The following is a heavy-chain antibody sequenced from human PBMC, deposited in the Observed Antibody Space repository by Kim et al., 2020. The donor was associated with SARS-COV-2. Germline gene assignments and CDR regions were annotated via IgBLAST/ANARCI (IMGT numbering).Heavy chain of an antibody. Sequence: GGSLRLSCAASGFSFTDAWMSWVRQAPGKGLEWVGRIRSKSGGGTTNYAAPLKGRFTISRDDSKNTLYLQIDSLQTADTAFYYCTTDKYTTSARNLGWYFDLWGRGTLVTVSS. CDR2: IRSKSGGGTT. CDR1: GFSFTDAW. D-gene: IGHD2-2*02. CDR3: TTDKYTTSARNLGWYFDL. J-gene: IGHJ2*01. V-gene: IGHV3-15*01.